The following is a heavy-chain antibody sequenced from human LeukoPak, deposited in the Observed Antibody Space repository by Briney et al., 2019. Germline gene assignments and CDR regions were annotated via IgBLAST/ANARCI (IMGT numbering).Heavy chain of an antibody. CDR1: GYSISSGYY. Sequence: SETLSLTCTVSGYSISSGYYWGWIRQPPGKGLEWIGSIYHSRSTYYNPSLKSRVTISVDTSKNQFSLRLTSVTAADMAVYYCARQTGSGLFILPGGQGTLVTVSS. CDR3: ARQTGSGLFILP. D-gene: IGHD3/OR15-3a*01. CDR2: IYHSRST. J-gene: IGHJ4*02. V-gene: IGHV4-38-2*02.